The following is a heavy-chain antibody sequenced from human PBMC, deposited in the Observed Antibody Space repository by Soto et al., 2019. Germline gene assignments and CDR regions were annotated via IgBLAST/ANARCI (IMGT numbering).Heavy chain of an antibody. J-gene: IGHJ4*02. CDR3: VSGASAYFDY. V-gene: IGHV3-64D*06. CDR2: ISSNGGST. D-gene: IGHD3-10*01. Sequence: PGGSLRLSCAASGFTFSSYAMSWVRQAPGKGLEYVSAISSNGGSTYYADSVKGRFTISRDNSKNTLYLQMSSLRAEDTAVYYCVSGASAYFDYWGQGTLVTVSS. CDR1: GFTFSSYA.